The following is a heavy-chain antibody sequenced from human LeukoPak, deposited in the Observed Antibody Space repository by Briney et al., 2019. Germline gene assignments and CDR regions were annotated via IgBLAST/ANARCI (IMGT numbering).Heavy chain of an antibody. D-gene: IGHD3-22*01. CDR1: GHSLSDLS. J-gene: IGHJ4*02. Sequence: ASVKVSRKVSGHSLSDLSMHWVRQAPGLGLEWMGWVSAYNDNTYYAQKLQGRVTMTTDTSTSTAYMELRSLRSDDTAVYYCARGGVLDDSIGYWGQGTLVTVSS. V-gene: IGHV1-18*01. CDR2: VSAYNDNT. CDR3: ARGGVLDDSIGY.